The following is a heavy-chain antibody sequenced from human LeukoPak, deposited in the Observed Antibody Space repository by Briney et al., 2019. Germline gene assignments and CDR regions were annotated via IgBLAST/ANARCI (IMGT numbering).Heavy chain of an antibody. Sequence: ASVKVSCKTSGYTFTSPSISWVRQAPGQGLEYMGWISGYNDDTNYAQRFQGRLTMTKDTSTSTAYMELRSLTSDDTAVYYCAKDSFTTIVVVTNDAFDFWGQGTMVIVSS. CDR3: AKDSFTTIVVVTNDAFDF. CDR2: ISGYNDDT. J-gene: IGHJ3*01. CDR1: GYTFTSPS. V-gene: IGHV1-18*01. D-gene: IGHD3-22*01.